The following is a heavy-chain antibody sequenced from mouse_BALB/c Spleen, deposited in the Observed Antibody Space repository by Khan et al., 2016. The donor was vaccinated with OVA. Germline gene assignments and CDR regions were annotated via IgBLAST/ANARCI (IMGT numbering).Heavy chain of an antibody. Sequence: EVQLVESGGGLVQPGGSLKLSCATSGFTFSDYYMYWVRQTPEKRLEWVAYLSNRGTTTYYPDPVRGRFTISRDNAKNTLYLQMSRLASDDTAMYYCAREGDDGGLAYWGQGTLVTVSA. V-gene: IGHV5-12*02. D-gene: IGHD2-3*01. CDR3: AREGDDGGLAY. J-gene: IGHJ3*01. CDR2: LSNRGTTT. CDR1: GFTFSDYY.